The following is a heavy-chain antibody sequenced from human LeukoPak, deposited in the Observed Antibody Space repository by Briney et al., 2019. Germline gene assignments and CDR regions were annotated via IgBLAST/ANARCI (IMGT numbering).Heavy chain of an antibody. CDR3: ARDYFDSSDYPQTYYYYYMDV. CDR2: ISSTSTFI. D-gene: IGHD3-22*01. V-gene: IGHV3-21*01. Sequence: GGSLRLSCAASGFTFSRYSMNWVRQAPGKGLERVASISSTSTFIYSADSVKGRFTISRDTAKNSLFLQMNSLRAEDTAIYYCARDYFDSSDYPQTYYYYYMDVWGKGTTVTVSS. J-gene: IGHJ6*03. CDR1: GFTFSRYS.